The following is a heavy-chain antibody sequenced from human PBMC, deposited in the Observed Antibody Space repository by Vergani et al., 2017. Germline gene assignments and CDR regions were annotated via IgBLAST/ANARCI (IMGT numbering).Heavy chain of an antibody. CDR1: GGSISSYY. CDR3: ARGHERVGVVAATPDWFDP. J-gene: IGHJ5*02. Sequence: QVQLQESGPGLVKPSETLSLTCTVSGGSISSYYWSWIRQPPGTGLEWIGYINYSGSTNYNPSLKSRVTISVDTSKDQFALKLSSVTAADTAVYYCARGHERVGVVAATPDWFDPWGQGTLVTVSS. D-gene: IGHD2-15*01. V-gene: IGHV4-59*01. CDR2: INYSGST.